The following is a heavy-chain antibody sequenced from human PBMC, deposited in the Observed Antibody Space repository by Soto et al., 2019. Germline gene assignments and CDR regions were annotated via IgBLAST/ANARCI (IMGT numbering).Heavy chain of an antibody. CDR3: ARDHCSTSCYEGPDY. D-gene: IGHD2-2*01. CDR2: INAGNGNT. V-gene: IGHV1-3*01. J-gene: IGHJ4*02. CDR1: GYTFTSYA. Sequence: ASVKVSCKASGYTFTSYAMHWVRQAPGQRLEWMGWINAGNGNTKYSQKFQGRVTITRDTSASTAYMELSSLRSEDTAVYYCARDHCSTSCYEGPDYRAQRTPVTVSS.